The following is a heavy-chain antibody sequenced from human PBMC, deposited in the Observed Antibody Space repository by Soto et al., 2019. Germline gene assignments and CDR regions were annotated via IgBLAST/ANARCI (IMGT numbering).Heavy chain of an antibody. V-gene: IGHV4-59*01. CDR1: GGSISSYY. CDR3: ARDPSKWLRFSGWFDP. CDR2: IYYSGST. J-gene: IGHJ5*02. Sequence: SETLSLTCTVSGGSISSYYWSWIRQPPGKGLEWIGYIYYSGSTNYNPSLKSRVTISVDTSKNQFSLKLSSVTAADTAVYYCARDPSKWLRFSGWFDPWGQGTLVTVSS. D-gene: IGHD5-12*01.